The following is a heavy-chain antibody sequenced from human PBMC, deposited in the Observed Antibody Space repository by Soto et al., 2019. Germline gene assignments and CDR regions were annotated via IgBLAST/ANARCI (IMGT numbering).Heavy chain of an antibody. V-gene: IGHV1-18*04. CDR1: GSPFTSCG. Sequence: XSVKVSCNASGSPFTSCGVVWVRRAPGQGLEWMGWISAYNGNTNYAQKLQGRVTMTTDTSTSTAYMELRSLRSDDTAVYYCARDFFWGYYDSSRYLSASTADHYYYGMDVCGQRTTVTVSS. D-gene: IGHD3-22*01. J-gene: IGHJ6*02. CDR3: ARDFFWGYYDSSRYLSASTADHYYYGMDV. CDR2: ISAYNGNT.